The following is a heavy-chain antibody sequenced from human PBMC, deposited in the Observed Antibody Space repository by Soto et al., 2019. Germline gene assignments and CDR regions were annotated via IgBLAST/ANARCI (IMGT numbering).Heavy chain of an antibody. CDR3: TRAIDFKEYSSSWYASNYYYYGMDV. CDR2: IIPIFGTA. V-gene: IGHV1-69*13. Sequence: GASVKVSCKASGGTFSSYAISWVRQAPGQGLEWMGGIIPIFGTANYAQKNKGKDTITADETTSTAKKKKSNLRTENTTEYYCTRAIDFKEYSSSWYASNYYYYGMDVWGQGTTVTVSS. D-gene: IGHD6-13*01. J-gene: IGHJ6*02. CDR1: GGTFSSYA.